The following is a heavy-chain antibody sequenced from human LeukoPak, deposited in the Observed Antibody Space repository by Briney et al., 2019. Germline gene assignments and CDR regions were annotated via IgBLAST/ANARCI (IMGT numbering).Heavy chain of an antibody. CDR1: GGSISSGGYY. CDR3: ARGYFDSRDSSNPFDN. Sequence: SETLSLTCTVSGGSISSGGYYWSWIRQTPGKGLEWIGCIHTNGNNNYNPPLRGRVTMSVDTSKNRFSLKMTSVTAADTAVYYCARGYFDSRDSSNPFDNWGQGTLVTVSS. V-gene: IGHV4-61*02. D-gene: IGHD3-9*01. CDR2: IHTNGNN. J-gene: IGHJ4*02.